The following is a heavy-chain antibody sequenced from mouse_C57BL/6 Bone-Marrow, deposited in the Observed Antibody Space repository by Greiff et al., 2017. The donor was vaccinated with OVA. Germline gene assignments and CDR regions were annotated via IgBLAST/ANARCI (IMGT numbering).Heavy chain of an antibody. V-gene: IGHV5-12*01. CDR1: GFTFSDYY. CDR3: ASITTVVAPYYAMDY. J-gene: IGHJ4*01. Sequence: EVKLMESGGGLVQPGGSLKLSCAASGFTFSDYYMYWVRQTPEKRLEWVAYISNGGGSTYYPDTVKGRFTISRDNAKNTLYLQRSRLKSEDTAMYYCASITTVVAPYYAMDYWGQGTSVTVSS. D-gene: IGHD1-1*01. CDR2: ISNGGGST.